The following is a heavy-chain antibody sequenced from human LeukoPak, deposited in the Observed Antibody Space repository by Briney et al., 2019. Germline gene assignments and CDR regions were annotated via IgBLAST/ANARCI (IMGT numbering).Heavy chain of an antibody. CDR2: IIPIFGTA. CDR1: GGTFSSYA. D-gene: IGHD3-3*01. Sequence: AASVKVSCKASGGTFSSYAISWVRQAPGQGLEWMGGIIPIFGTANYAQKFQGRVTITTDESTSTAYMELSSLRSEDTAVYYCARGGDYDFWSGYRRRGYYYYMDVWGKGTTVTVSS. J-gene: IGHJ6*03. V-gene: IGHV1-69*05. CDR3: ARGGDYDFWSGYRRRGYYYYMDV.